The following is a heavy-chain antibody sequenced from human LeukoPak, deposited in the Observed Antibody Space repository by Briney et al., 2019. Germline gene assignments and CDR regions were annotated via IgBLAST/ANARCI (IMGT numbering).Heavy chain of an antibody. CDR3: ARDPSGIAALGGI. Sequence: SETLSLTCTVSGGSISSGDYYWSWIRQPPGKGLEWIGYIYYSGSTYYNPSLKSRVTISVDTSKNQFSLKLSSVTAADTAVYYCARDPSGIAALGGIWGQGTMVTVSS. J-gene: IGHJ3*02. D-gene: IGHD6-13*01. CDR2: IYYSGST. CDR1: GGSISSGDYY. V-gene: IGHV4-30-4*01.